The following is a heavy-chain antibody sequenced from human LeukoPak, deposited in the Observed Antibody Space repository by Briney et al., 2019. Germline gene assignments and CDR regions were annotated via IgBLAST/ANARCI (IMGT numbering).Heavy chain of an antibody. CDR3: ARDSYYDFWSGLGGYYYYGMDV. D-gene: IGHD3-3*01. CDR1: GFTSSSYA. J-gene: IGHJ6*02. V-gene: IGHV3-30-3*01. CDR2: ISYDGSNK. Sequence: GGSLRLSCAASGFTSSSYAMHWVRQAPGKGLEWVAVISYDGSNKYYADSVKGRFTISRDNSKNTLYLQMNSLRAEDTAVYYCARDSYYDFWSGLGGYYYYGMDVWGQGTTVTVSS.